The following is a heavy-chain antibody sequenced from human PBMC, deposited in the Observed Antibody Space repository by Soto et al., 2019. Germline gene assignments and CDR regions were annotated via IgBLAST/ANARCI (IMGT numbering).Heavy chain of an antibody. Sequence: GGSLRLSCAASGFTFSSYAMSWVRQAPGKGLEWVSAISGSGGSTYYADSVKGRFTISRDNSKNTLYLQMNSLRAEDTAVYYCAKAKSSGWYREQYLDYWGQGTRCTVS. V-gene: IGHV3-23*01. CDR1: GFTFSSYA. J-gene: IGHJ4*02. D-gene: IGHD6-19*01. CDR3: AKAKSSGWYREQYLDY. CDR2: ISGSGGST.